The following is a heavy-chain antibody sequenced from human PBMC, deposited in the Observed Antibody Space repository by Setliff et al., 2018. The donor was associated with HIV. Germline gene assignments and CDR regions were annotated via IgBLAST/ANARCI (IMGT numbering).Heavy chain of an antibody. CDR1: GGPISSYY. Sequence: PSETLSLTCTVSGGPISSYYWSWIRQPPGKGLEWIGYIYTSGSTNYNPSLKSRVTISVDTSKNQFSLKLSSVTAADTAVYYCARGSFIGDYYYFDDWGQGTLVTVSS. J-gene: IGHJ4*02. CDR2: IYTSGST. CDR3: ARGSFIGDYYYFDD. V-gene: IGHV4-4*08. D-gene: IGHD3-10*01.